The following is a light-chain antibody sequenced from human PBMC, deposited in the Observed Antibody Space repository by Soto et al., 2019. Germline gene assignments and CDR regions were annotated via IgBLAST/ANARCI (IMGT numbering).Light chain of an antibody. J-gene: IGLJ3*02. CDR2: RDH. V-gene: IGLV1-47*01. Sequence: QSALTQPPSASGTPGQRVTISCSGTTSNIGTNYVYWYQQLPGTAPKLLIYRDHERPSGVPDRFSGSKSDTSASLAISGLRSEDEGDYYCAAWDDSLNVRLFGGGTKVTVL. CDR3: AAWDDSLNVRL. CDR1: TSNIGTNY.